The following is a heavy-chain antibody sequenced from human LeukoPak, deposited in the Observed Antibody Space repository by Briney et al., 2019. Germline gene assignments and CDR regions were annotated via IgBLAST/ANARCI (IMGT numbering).Heavy chain of an antibody. Sequence: GSLRLSCAASGFTVSSNYMNWVRQAPGKGLEWVSLIYSGGTTYYADSVKGRFTISRDNSKNTLYLQMNSLRAEDTAIYYCATGYCTNGVCYWAPFDYWGQGTLVTVSS. CDR1: GFTVSSNY. D-gene: IGHD2-8*01. J-gene: IGHJ4*02. V-gene: IGHV3-53*01. CDR3: ATGYCTNGVCYWAPFDY. CDR2: IYSGGTT.